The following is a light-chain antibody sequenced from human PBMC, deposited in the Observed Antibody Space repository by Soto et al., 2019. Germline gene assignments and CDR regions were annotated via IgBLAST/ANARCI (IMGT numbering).Light chain of an antibody. CDR3: QQYYIPPLT. J-gene: IGKJ3*01. CDR1: QSLSYNSNNRTR. V-gene: IGKV4-1*01. CDR2: WAS. Sequence: DIVMTQSPDSLAVSLGERATISCRSSQSLSYNSNNRTRLAWYQQRPGQSPKLLIYWASTRESGVPDRFSGGGFGTDFTLTISSLQAVDVAVYYCQQYYIPPLTFGPGTKVDLK.